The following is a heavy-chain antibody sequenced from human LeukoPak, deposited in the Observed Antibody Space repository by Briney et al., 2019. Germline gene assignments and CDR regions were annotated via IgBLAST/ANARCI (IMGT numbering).Heavy chain of an antibody. CDR2: FDPEDGET. Sequence: ASVKVSCKVSGYTLIELSMHWVRQAPGKGLEWMGGFDPEDGETIYAQKFQGRVTMTEDTSTDTAYMELSSLRSEDTAVYYCATVLYDSPKYSMDVWGQGTTVTVSS. CDR3: ATVLYDSPKYSMDV. V-gene: IGHV1-24*01. J-gene: IGHJ6*02. CDR1: GYTLIELS. D-gene: IGHD5/OR15-5a*01.